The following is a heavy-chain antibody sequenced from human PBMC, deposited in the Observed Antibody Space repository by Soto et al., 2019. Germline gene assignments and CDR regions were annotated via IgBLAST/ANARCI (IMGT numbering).Heavy chain of an antibody. Sequence: SETLSLTGAVSGDSVSSSEFYWTWIRQPPGKPLEWIGYVYSTGTTNYSPSLKSRFDMSVDTSENQFSLKLRSVTAADAAAYFWERVSKLVAPKGGTSAFFYELDAWGHGTTVTVSS. D-gene: IGHD2-15*01. CDR2: VYSTGTT. V-gene: IGHV4-61*08. CDR1: GDSVSSSEFY. CDR3: ERVSKLVAPKGGTSAFFYELDA. J-gene: IGHJ6*02.